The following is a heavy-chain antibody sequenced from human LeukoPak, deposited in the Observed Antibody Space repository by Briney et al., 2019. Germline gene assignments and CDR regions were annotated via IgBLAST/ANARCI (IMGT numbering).Heavy chain of an antibody. CDR2: IYHSGST. CDR1: HYSISSNYY. CDR3: ARSSGYMSY. Sequence: SETLSLTCTVSHYSISSNYYWGWIRQPPGKGLEWIGSIYHSGSTYYNPSRKSRVTISVQTSKNQFSLKLTSVTAADTAVYYSARSSGYMSYWGQGTLVTVSS. D-gene: IGHD3-22*01. V-gene: IGHV4-38-2*02. J-gene: IGHJ4*02.